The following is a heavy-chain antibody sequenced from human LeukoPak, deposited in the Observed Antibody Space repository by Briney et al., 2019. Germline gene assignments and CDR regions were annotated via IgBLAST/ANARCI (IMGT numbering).Heavy chain of an antibody. CDR1: GFTFRSSE. CDR3: ARSIVIGDTTRGFDY. V-gene: IGHV3-21*01. CDR2: ISSSSTFI. D-gene: IGHD1-26*01. J-gene: IGHJ4*02. Sequence: NPGGSPRLSCAASGFTFRSSEMNWVRQAPGKGLEWVSSISSSSTFIYYADSVKGRFTISRDNARNSLYLQMNSLRAEDTAVYYCARSIVIGDTTRGFDYWGRGTLVPVSS.